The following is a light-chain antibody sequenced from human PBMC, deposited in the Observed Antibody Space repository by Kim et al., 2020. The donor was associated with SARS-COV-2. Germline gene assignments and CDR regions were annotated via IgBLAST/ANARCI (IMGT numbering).Light chain of an antibody. CDR2: GAS. CDR1: QSVRGNS. CDR3: QQYGRSLT. Sequence: CFSPGERATLSCRSSQSVRGNSLAWYQQKPGRAPRLLIYGASSRATGIPDRFSGSGSGTDFTLTISRLEPEDFAVYYCQQYGRSLTFGGGTKLEI. J-gene: IGKJ4*01. V-gene: IGKV3-20*01.